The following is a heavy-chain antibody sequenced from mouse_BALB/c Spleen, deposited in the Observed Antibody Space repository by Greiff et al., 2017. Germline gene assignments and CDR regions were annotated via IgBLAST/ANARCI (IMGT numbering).Heavy chain of an antibody. CDR1: GFTFSSYA. Sequence: EVQLQESGGGLVKPGGSLKLSCAASGFTFSSYAMSWVRQTPEKRLEWVATISSGGSYTYYPDSVKGRFTISRDNAKNTLYLQMSSLRSEDTAMYYCARRSNFYFDYWGQGTTLTVSS. J-gene: IGHJ2*01. D-gene: IGHD4-1*01. CDR2: ISSGGSYT. CDR3: ARRSNFYFDY. V-gene: IGHV5-9-3*01.